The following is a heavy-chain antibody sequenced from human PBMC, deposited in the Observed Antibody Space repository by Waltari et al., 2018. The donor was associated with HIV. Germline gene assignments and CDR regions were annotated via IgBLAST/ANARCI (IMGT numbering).Heavy chain of an antibody. Sequence: QVTLKESGPVLVKPTETLTLTCSVSGFSLSNGRMGVSWIRQPPGKALEWLAHIFPNDEKSYSKSLKTRVTSSKDTSKSQVVLTMTNMDPVDTATYYCARMTGISSGYLGGYYYYGMDVWGQGTTVTVSS. V-gene: IGHV2-26*01. CDR3: ARMTGISSGYLGGYYYYGMDV. J-gene: IGHJ6*02. CDR1: GFSLSNGRMG. D-gene: IGHD3-22*01. CDR2: IFPNDEK.